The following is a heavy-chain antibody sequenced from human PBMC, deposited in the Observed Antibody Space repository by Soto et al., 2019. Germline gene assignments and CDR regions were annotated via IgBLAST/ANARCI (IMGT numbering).Heavy chain of an antibody. D-gene: IGHD3-16*02. Sequence: EVQLVESGGGLVQPGGSLRLSCAASGFTVSSNYMSWVRQAPGKGLEWVSVIYSGGSTYYADSVKGRFTISRDNSKNTLYLQMNSLRAEDTAVYYCARMGVIPFYYYDMDVWGQGTTVTVSS. V-gene: IGHV3-66*01. CDR3: ARMGVIPFYYYDMDV. CDR2: IYSGGST. CDR1: GFTVSSNY. J-gene: IGHJ6*02.